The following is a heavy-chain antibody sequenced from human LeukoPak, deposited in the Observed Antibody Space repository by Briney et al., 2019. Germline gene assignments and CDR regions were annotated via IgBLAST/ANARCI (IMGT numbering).Heavy chain of an antibody. CDR1: GGSISSYY. CDR3: ASLHGYGSGRP. CDR2: MYYSGST. Sequence: PSETLSLTCTVSGGSISSYYWTWIRQPPGKGLEWIGYMYYSGSTNYNPSLKSRVTISADTSKNQFSLKLSSVTAADTAVYYCASLHGYGSGRPWGQGTLVTVSS. V-gene: IGHV4-59*01. J-gene: IGHJ5*02. D-gene: IGHD3-10*01.